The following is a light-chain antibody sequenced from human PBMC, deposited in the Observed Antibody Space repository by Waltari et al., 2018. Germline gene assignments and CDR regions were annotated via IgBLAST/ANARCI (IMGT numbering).Light chain of an antibody. CDR2: GAS. V-gene: IGKV3-20*01. J-gene: IGKJ3*01. Sequence: EIVVTQSPGALSLFPGERATLSCRASQTVAHTYLAWFQQRPGQAPRLLIYGASNRAAGIPDRFSGSGSGTDFTLTISRLEPEDFAVYYCQQYADPPYTFGPGIKVDFK. CDR1: QTVAHTY. CDR3: QQYADPPYT.